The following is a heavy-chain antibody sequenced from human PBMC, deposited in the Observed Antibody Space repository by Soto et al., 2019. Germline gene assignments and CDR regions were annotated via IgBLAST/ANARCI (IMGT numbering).Heavy chain of an antibody. CDR1: GGSVSSGSYY. CDR2: IYYSGST. CDR3: ARDTHYYGMDV. J-gene: IGHJ6*02. V-gene: IGHV4-61*01. Sequence: SSETLSLTCTFSGGSVSSGSYYWSWIRQPPGKGLEWIGYIYYSGSTNYNPSLKSRVTISVDTSKNQFSLKLSSVTAADTAVYYCARDTHYYGMDVWGQGTTVTVSS.